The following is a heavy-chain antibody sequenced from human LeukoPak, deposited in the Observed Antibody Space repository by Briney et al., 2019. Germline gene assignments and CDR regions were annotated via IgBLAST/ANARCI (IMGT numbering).Heavy chain of an antibody. CDR2: IYYSGST. Sequence: SETLSLIRTVCGGFMSIYYWLCIREPRGRGLVWMGNIYYSGSTNYNPPLKSRVTISVDRSKTQFSLKLSSVTAADTAVYYCARYSSSWSYYYGMDVWGQRTTVTVSS. V-gene: IGHV4-59*12. CDR3: ARYSSSWSYYYGMDV. CDR1: GGFMSIYY. J-gene: IGHJ6*02. D-gene: IGHD6-6*01.